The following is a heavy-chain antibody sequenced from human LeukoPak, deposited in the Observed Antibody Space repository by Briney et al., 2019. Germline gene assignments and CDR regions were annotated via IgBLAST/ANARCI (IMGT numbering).Heavy chain of an antibody. D-gene: IGHD3-3*01. CDR3: ARGGFLEKSSYYYMDV. CDR2: IYYSGST. V-gene: IGHV4-61*10. CDR1: GGSISSGSYY. Sequence: SETLSLTCTVSGGSISSGSYYWSWIRQPAGKGLEWIGYIYYSGSTNYNPSLKSRVTISVDTSKNQFSLKLSSVTAADTAVYYCARGGFLEKSSYYYMDVWGKGTTVTVSS. J-gene: IGHJ6*03.